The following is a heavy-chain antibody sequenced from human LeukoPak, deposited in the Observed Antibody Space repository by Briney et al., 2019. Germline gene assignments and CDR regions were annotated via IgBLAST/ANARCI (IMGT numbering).Heavy chain of an antibody. J-gene: IGHJ4*02. CDR3: ARDHRGYDWALDY. D-gene: IGHD5-12*01. V-gene: IGHV1-2*02. Sequence: ASVKVSCKASGYTFTGYYMHWVRQAPGQGLEWMGWINPNSGGTNYAQKFQGRVTMTRDTSISTAYMELSRLRSDDTAVYYCARDHRGYDWALDYWGQGTLVTVSS. CDR2: INPNSGGT. CDR1: GYTFTGYY.